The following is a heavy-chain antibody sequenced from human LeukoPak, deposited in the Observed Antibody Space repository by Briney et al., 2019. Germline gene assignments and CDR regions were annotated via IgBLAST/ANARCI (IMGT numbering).Heavy chain of an antibody. CDR3: ARLIQKGWRAYYYDSSGYLGY. J-gene: IGHJ4*02. CDR2: IYPGDSDT. CDR1: GYSFTSYW. V-gene: IGHV5-51*01. Sequence: GESLKISCKGSGYSFTSYWIGWVRQMPGKGLEWMGIIYPGDSDTRYSPSFQGQVTISADKSISTAYLQWSSLKASDTAMYYCARLIQKGWRAYYYDSSGYLGYWGQGTLVTVSS. D-gene: IGHD3-22*01.